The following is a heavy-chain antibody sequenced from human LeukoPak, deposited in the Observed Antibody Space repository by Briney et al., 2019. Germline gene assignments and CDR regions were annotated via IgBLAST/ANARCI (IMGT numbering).Heavy chain of an antibody. Sequence: PSETLSLTCSVSGGSISSSSYYWGWIRQPPGKGLEWIGSIFYSGSTCYNASLQSRVTMSVDTSKNQFSLKLTSVTAAGTAVYYCARATGFSSGCYRYFDYWGQGTLVTVSS. V-gene: IGHV4-39*01. J-gene: IGHJ4*02. CDR2: IFYSGST. CDR1: GGSISSSSYY. D-gene: IGHD6-19*01. CDR3: ARATGFSSGCYRYFDY.